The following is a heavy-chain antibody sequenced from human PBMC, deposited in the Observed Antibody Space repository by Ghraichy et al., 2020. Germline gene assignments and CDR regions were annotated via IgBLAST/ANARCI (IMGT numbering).Heavy chain of an antibody. CDR2: IGKSGGST. D-gene: IGHD1-1*01. CDR3: ARTGPYYFDY. CDR1: GFTFSSYG. V-gene: IGHV3-23*01. J-gene: IGHJ4*02. Sequence: GGSLRLSCAASGFTFSSYGMTWVRQAPGEGLEWVSAIGKSGGSTYYADSVKGRFTISRDNSKNTLYLQMNSLRAEDTAVYYCARTGPYYFDYWGQGTLVTATS.